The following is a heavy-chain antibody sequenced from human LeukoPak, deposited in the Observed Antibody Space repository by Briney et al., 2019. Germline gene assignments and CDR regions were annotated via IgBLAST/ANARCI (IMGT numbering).Heavy chain of an antibody. CDR1: GFTFSDYY. Sequence: GGSLRLSCAASGFTFSDYYMSWIRQAPGKGLEWVSYISSSGSTIYYADSVKGRFTISRDNAKNSLYLQMNSLRAEDTAVYYCARGHGSIAARRAYWFDPWGQGTLVTDSS. J-gene: IGHJ5*02. V-gene: IGHV3-11*01. CDR2: ISSSGSTI. CDR3: ARGHGSIAARRAYWFDP. D-gene: IGHD6-6*01.